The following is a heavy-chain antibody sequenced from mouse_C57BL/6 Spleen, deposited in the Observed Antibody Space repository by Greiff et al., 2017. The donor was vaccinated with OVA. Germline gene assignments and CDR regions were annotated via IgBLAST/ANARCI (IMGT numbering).Heavy chain of an antibody. Sequence: QVQLKQPGAELVKPGASVKMSCKASGYTFTSYWITWVKQRPGQGLEWIGDIYPGSGSTNYNEKFKSKATLTVDTSSSTAYMQLSSLTSEDSAVYYCARTTTVVASSPYFDYWGQGTTLTVSS. V-gene: IGHV1-55*01. CDR2: IYPGSGST. CDR3: ARTTTVVASSPYFDY. CDR1: GYTFTSYW. D-gene: IGHD1-1*01. J-gene: IGHJ2*01.